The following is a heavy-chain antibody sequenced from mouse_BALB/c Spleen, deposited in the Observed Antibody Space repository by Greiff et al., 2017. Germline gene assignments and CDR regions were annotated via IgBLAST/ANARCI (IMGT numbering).Heavy chain of an antibody. V-gene: IGHV1S137*01. D-gene: IGHD1-1*01. CDR1: GYTFTDYA. Sequence: VKLMESGAELVRPGVSVKISCKGSGYTFTDYAMHWVKQSHAKSLEWIGVISTYYGDASYNQKFKGKATMTVDKSSSTAYMELARLTSEDSAIYYCARFLDYYGSSYFAYWGQGTLVTVSA. CDR2: ISTYYGDA. CDR3: ARFLDYYGSSYFAY. J-gene: IGHJ3*01.